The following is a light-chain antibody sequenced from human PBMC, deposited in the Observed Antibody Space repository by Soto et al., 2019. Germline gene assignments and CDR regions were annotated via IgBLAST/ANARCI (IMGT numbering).Light chain of an antibody. J-gene: IGKJ1*01. Sequence: ETVMTQSPATLSVSAGQRFTLSCSASQSVSSSYLAWYQQKPGQAPRLLIYGASSRATGIPARFSGSWSGTDFTLTINGLEPEDSAVYYCQQRGNWPPTWTFGQGTKVDIK. CDR3: QQRGNWPPTWT. CDR1: QSVSSSY. V-gene: IGKV3D-20*02. CDR2: GAS.